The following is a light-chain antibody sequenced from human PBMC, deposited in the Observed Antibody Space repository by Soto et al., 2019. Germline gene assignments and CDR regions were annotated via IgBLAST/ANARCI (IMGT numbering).Light chain of an antibody. CDR1: QTVRNNY. V-gene: IGKV3D-20*02. CDR3: QQRYNWPIT. CDR2: DAS. J-gene: IGKJ5*01. Sequence: EFVLTQSPGTLSFSPGERATLSCMASQTVRNNYLAWYQQKPGQAPRLLIYDASSRATGIPDRFSGGGSGRDFTLTISSLEPEDFSVYYCQQRYNWPITFGQGTLLEIK.